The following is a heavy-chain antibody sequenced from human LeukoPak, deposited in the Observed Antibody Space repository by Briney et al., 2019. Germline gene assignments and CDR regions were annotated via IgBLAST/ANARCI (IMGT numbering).Heavy chain of an antibody. V-gene: IGHV3-7*01. D-gene: IGHD1-1*01. CDR1: GFTFSSYW. CDR2: IKQDGSEK. Sequence: PGGSPRLSCAASGFTFSSYWMSWVRQAPGKGLEWVANIKQDGSEKYYVDSVKGRFTISRDNAKNSLYLQMNSPRAEDTAVYYCARDDNWNDYYFDYWGRGTLVTVSS. CDR3: ARDDNWNDYYFDY. J-gene: IGHJ4*02.